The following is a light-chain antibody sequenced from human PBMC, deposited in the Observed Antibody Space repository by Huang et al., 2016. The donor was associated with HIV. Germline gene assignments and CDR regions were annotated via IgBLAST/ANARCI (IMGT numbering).Light chain of an antibody. CDR2: DAS. CDR3: QQRSNWLT. Sequence: EIVLTQSPATLSLSPGEGATLSCRASRSVDSYLAWYQQKPGQAPRLLIYDASNRATGIPARFSGSGSGTDFTLTISSLEPEDFAVYYCQQRSNWLTFGGGTKVEIK. V-gene: IGKV3-11*01. J-gene: IGKJ4*01. CDR1: RSVDSY.